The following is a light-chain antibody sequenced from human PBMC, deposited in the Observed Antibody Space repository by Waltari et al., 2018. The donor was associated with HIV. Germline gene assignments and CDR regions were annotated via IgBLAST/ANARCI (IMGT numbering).Light chain of an antibody. J-gene: IGLJ2*01. CDR2: DVN. CDR3: SSYGGVASYLI. CDR1: SSDIGAYDS. Sequence: HSALTQPRSVSGSPGQSVTISCPGTSSDIGAYDSVSWFQKFPGRAPKLLIFDVNKRPSGVPDRFSGFKSGDTASLTISGLQPDDESDYFCSSYGGVASYLIFGGGTTLTVL. V-gene: IGLV2-11*01.